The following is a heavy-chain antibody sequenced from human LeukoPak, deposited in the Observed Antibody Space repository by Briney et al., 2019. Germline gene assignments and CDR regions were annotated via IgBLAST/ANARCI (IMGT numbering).Heavy chain of an antibody. J-gene: IGHJ4*02. V-gene: IGHV1-69*13. D-gene: IGHD3-22*01. CDR2: IIPIFATA. CDR1: GGTFISYA. CDR3: AGGPITTRSHFDY. Sequence: SVKVSCKASGGTFISYAISWVRQAPGQGLEWMGGIIPIFATANYAQKFQGRVTITADESTSTAYMELSSLRSEDTAVYYCAGGPITTRSHFDYWGQGTLVTVSS.